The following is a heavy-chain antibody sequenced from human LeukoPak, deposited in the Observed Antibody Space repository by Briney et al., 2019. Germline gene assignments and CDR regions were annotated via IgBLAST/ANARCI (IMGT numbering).Heavy chain of an antibody. CDR3: ASNPYYYGSGSYYSPKGVYNWFDP. J-gene: IGHJ5*02. V-gene: IGHV1-69*05. Sequence: SVKVSCKASGGTFSSYAISWVRQPPGQGLEWMGGSFPIFGTANFAQRFQGRVTITTDESTSTAYMELSSLRSEDTAVYYCASNPYYYGSGSYYSPKGVYNWFDPWGQGTLVTVSS. D-gene: IGHD3-10*01. CDR2: SFPIFGTA. CDR1: GGTFSSYA.